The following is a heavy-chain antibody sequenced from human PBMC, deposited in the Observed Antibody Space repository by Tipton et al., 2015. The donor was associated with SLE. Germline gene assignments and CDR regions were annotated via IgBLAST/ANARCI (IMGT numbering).Heavy chain of an antibody. Sequence: SLRLSCAASGFTFNNYTMNWVRQAPGKGLEWVSSISSGSDYIYYADSVKGRFTISRDNAKNSLYLQINSLRAEDTAVYYCARGFLGMRAAQYYFDYWGQGTLVTVSS. V-gene: IGHV3-21*03. J-gene: IGHJ4*02. CDR2: ISSGSDYI. CDR3: ARGFLGMRAAQYYFDY. CDR1: GFTFNNYT. D-gene: IGHD6-6*01.